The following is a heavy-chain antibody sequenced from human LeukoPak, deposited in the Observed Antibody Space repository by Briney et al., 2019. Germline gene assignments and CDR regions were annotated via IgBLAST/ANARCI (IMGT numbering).Heavy chain of an antibody. J-gene: IGHJ4*02. CDR2: IYWDDDK. D-gene: IGHD4-23*01. Sequence: SGPTLVKPTQTLTLTCTFSGFSLSTSGVGVGWIRQPPGKALEGLALIYWDDDKRYSPSLKNRLTLTKDTSKNQVVLTMTNMDPVDTATYYCAQSGDYYDGWNYWGQGTMVTVSS. V-gene: IGHV2-5*02. CDR1: GFSLSTSGVG. CDR3: AQSGDYYDGWNY.